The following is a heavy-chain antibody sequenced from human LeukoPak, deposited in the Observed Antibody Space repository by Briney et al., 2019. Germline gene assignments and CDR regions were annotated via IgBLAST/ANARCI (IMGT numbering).Heavy chain of an antibody. J-gene: IGHJ6*02. V-gene: IGHV3-66*01. CDR2: IYSGGST. CDR1: GFTVSSNY. Sequence: GGSLRLSCAASGFTVSSNYMSWVRQAPGKGLEWVSVIYSGGSTYYADSVKGRFTISRDNSKNTLYLQMNSLRAEDTAVYYCARDLYYGSGSYYNSHYYYGMDVWGQGTTVTVSS. D-gene: IGHD3-10*01. CDR3: ARDLYYGSGSYYNSHYYYGMDV.